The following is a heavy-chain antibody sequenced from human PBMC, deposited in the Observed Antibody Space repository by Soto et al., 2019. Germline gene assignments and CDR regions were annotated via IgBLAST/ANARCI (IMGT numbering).Heavy chain of an antibody. Sequence: EVQLVESGGGLVQPGGSLRLSCAASGFTFSSYWMSWVRQAPGKGLEWVANIKQDGSEKYYVDSVKGRFTISRDNAKNSLYLQMNSLRAEDTAVYYCAREPCLDYYGSGSYSAGPNWFDPWGQGTLVTVSS. CDR2: IKQDGSEK. J-gene: IGHJ5*02. V-gene: IGHV3-7*01. CDR1: GFTFSSYW. CDR3: AREPCLDYYGSGSYSAGPNWFDP. D-gene: IGHD3-10*01.